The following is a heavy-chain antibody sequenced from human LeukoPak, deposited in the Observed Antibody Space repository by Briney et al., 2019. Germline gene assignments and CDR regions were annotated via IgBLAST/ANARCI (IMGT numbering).Heavy chain of an antibody. V-gene: IGHV1-8*01. Sequence: ASVKVSCKASGYTFTSYDFSWVRQATGQGLEWMGWMNPNSGNTGYAQKFKGRVTMTRDTSISTAYMELSRLRSDDTAVYYCARNPPYCGGDCYNFDYGGQGPLVTVSS. J-gene: IGHJ4*02. CDR2: MNPNSGNT. CDR1: GYTFTSYD. D-gene: IGHD2-21*02. CDR3: ARNPPYCGGDCYNFDY.